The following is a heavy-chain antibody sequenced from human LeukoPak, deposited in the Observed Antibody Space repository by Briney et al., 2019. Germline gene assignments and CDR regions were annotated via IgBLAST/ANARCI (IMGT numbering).Heavy chain of an antibody. CDR2: IYYSGST. CDR3: ARVSSSSSWYVFWYFDL. D-gene: IGHD6-13*01. J-gene: IGHJ2*01. CDR1: GGSISSYY. V-gene: IGHV4-59*01. Sequence: PSETLSLTCTVSGGSISSYYWSWIRQPPGQGLEWIGYIYYSGSTNYNPSLKSRVTISVDTSKNQFSLKLSSVTAADTAVYYCARVSSSSSWYVFWYFDLWGRGTLVTVSS.